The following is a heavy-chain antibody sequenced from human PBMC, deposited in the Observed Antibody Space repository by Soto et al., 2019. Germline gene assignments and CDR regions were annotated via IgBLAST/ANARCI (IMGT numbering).Heavy chain of an antibody. V-gene: IGHV3-30-3*01. CDR2: ISYDGSNK. CDR1: GFTCVGYA. CDR3: ARDLSVNYYDSSGYHDY. J-gene: IGHJ4*02. D-gene: IGHD3-22*01. Sequence: LRLSCAAAGFTCVGYAMRRVRQAPSKGLEWVAVISYDGSNKYYADSVKGRFTISRDNSKNTLYLQMNSLRAEDTAVYYCARDLSVNYYDSSGYHDYWGQGTLVTVSS.